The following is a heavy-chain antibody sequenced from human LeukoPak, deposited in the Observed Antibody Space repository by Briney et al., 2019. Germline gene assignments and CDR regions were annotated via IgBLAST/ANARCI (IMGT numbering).Heavy chain of an antibody. V-gene: IGHV3-48*03. CDR2: ILRSGRTI. CDR1: GLTFSRYE. D-gene: IGHD5-12*01. J-gene: IGHJ3*02. Sequence: GPSLRLSCAASGLTFSRYEMSWVRQAPRKGLGWVSYILRSGRTIYYADSVKGRFTLSRDTAKNPLSVQMNRLRADDKSVYYCARDRPSIVATNDAFDIWGQGTMVTVSS. CDR3: ARDRPSIVATNDAFDI.